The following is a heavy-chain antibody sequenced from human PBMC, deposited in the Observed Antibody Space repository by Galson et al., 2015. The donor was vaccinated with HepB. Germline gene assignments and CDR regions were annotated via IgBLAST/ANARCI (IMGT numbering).Heavy chain of an antibody. V-gene: IGHV3-7*03. CDR1: RFPFSSYW. CDR2: IKQDGNEK. CDR3: AKLGHGYCTVGSCPTTPAYYFDS. Sequence: SLRLSCAASRFPFSSYWMSWVRQAPGKGLEWVANIKQDGNEKYYVDSVKGRFTISRDNSKNTLYMQMNSLRAADTALYYCAKLGHGYCTVGSCPTTPAYYFDSWGQGTLVTVSS. D-gene: IGHD2-15*01. J-gene: IGHJ4*02.